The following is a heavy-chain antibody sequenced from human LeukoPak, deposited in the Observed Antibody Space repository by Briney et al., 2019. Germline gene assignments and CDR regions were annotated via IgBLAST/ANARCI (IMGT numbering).Heavy chain of an antibody. CDR2: INPNSGGT. CDR3: ARDSGVLWFGELTKANFLFDY. Sequence: GASVKVSCKASGYTFTGYYMHWVRQAPGQGLEWMGWINPNSGGTNYAQKFQGRVTMTRDTSISTAYMELSRLRSDDTAVYYCARDSGVLWFGELTKANFLFDYWGQGTLVTVSS. CDR1: GYTFTGYY. V-gene: IGHV1-2*02. D-gene: IGHD3-10*01. J-gene: IGHJ4*02.